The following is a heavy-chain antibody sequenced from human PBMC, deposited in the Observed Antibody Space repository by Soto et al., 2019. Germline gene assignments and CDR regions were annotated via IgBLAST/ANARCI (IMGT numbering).Heavy chain of an antibody. CDR3: AKASGAARPYYYYGMDV. J-gene: IGHJ6*02. Sequence: EVQLLESGGGLVQPGGSLRLSCAASGFTFSSYAMSWVRQAPGKGLEWVSATSGSGGSTYYADSVKGRFTISRDNAKNTLYLQMNSLRAEDTAVYYCAKASGAARPYYYYGMDVWGQGTTVTVSS. CDR1: GFTFSSYA. D-gene: IGHD6-6*01. CDR2: TSGSGGST. V-gene: IGHV3-23*01.